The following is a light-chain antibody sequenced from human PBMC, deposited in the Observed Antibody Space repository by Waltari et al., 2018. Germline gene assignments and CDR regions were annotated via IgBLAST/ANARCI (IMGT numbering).Light chain of an antibody. CDR3: QQLQSHLRT. J-gene: IGKJ1*01. Sequence: SVLDSANHKKHLVWCQRRPGQPPKLLIYWASTRKSGVPDRFSGSGSGTDFTLNISSLQAEDVAVYYGQQLQSHLRTFGQGTKVEIK. V-gene: IGKV4-1*01. CDR2: WAS. CDR1: SVLDSANHKKH.